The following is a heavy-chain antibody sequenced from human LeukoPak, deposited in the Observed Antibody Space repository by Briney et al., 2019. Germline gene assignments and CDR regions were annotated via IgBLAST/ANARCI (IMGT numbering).Heavy chain of an antibody. CDR1: GYTFTAYY. CDR2: INPKSGGT. V-gene: IGHV1-2*02. CDR3: ARGTDYGSGIMF. J-gene: IGHJ4*02. D-gene: IGHD3-10*01. Sequence: ASVKVSCKASGYTFTAYYIHWVRQAPGQGLEWMGWINPKSGGTNYAQKFQGRVTMTRNTSISTAYMELSSLRSEDTAVYYCARGTDYGSGIMFWGQGTLVTVSS.